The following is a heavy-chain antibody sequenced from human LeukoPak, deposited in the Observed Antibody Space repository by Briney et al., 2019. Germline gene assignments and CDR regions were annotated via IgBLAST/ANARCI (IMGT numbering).Heavy chain of an antibody. D-gene: IGHD3-22*01. CDR2: IYYSGST. CDR3: ARLDYYDSSGYFDY. CDR1: GGSISSYY. Sequence: SETLSLTCTVSGGSISSYYWSWIRQPPGKGLEWIGYIYYSGSTNYNPSLKSRVTIPVDTSKNQFSLKLSSVTAADTAVYYCARLDYYDSSGYFDYWGQGTLVTVSS. J-gene: IGHJ4*02. V-gene: IGHV4-59*08.